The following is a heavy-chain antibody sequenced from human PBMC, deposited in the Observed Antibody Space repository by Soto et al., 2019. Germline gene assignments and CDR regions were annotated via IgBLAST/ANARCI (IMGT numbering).Heavy chain of an antibody. CDR1: GFTFSSYA. J-gene: IGHJ4*02. D-gene: IGHD6-6*01. CDR2: ISGSGGST. CDR3: AKSYVEYSSSSDY. Sequence: GGSLRLSCAASGFTFSSYAMSWVRQAPGKGLEWVSAISGSGGSTYYADSVEGRFTISRDNSKNTLYLQMNSLRAEDTAVYYCAKSYVEYSSSSDYWGQGTLVTVSS. V-gene: IGHV3-23*01.